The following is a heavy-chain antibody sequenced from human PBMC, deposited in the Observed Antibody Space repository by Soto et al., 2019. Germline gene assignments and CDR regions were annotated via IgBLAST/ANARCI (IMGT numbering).Heavy chain of an antibody. CDR1: GFTFSSYA. J-gene: IGHJ5*02. Sequence: QVQLVESGGGVVQPGRSLRLYCAASGFTFSSYAMHWVRQAPGKGLEWVAVISYDGSNKYYADSVKGRFTISRDNSKNTLYLQMNSLRAEDTAVYYCARDALNSLRLSWFDPWGQGTLVTVSS. D-gene: IGHD5-12*01. CDR2: ISYDGSNK. V-gene: IGHV3-30-3*01. CDR3: ARDALNSLRLSWFDP.